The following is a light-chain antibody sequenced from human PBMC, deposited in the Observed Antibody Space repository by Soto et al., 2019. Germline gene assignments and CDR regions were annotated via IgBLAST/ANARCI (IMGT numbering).Light chain of an antibody. J-gene: IGKJ4*01. CDR2: DAS. CDR1: QGISSA. Sequence: AIQMTQSPSSLSASVGDRVTITCRASQGISSALAWYQQKPGKGPKLLIYDASSLKSGVPSRFSGSGSGTDFALTISSLQPEDFATYYCQQYNSYPPLTFGGGTKVEIK. CDR3: QQYNSYPPLT. V-gene: IGKV1-13*02.